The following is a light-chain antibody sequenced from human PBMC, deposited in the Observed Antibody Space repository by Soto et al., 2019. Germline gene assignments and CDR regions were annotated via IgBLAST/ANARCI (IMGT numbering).Light chain of an antibody. CDR2: GAS. CDR1: QSVSSN. CDR3: QQYNNWPPWT. V-gene: IGKV3-15*01. J-gene: IGKJ1*01. Sequence: EIVMTQSPATLSVSPGERATLSCRASQSVSSNLAWYQQKPGQAPRLLIYGASTRVPGIPARFSGSGSGTEFTLTISGLQSEDFAVYYCQQYNNWPPWTFGQGTRWIS.